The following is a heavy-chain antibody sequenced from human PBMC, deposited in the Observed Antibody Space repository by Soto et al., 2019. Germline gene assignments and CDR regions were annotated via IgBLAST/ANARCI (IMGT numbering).Heavy chain of an antibody. Sequence: EVHMLESGGALVPRGGSLRLSCEVSGFTIRNYALSWVRQAPGKGLEWVSSLSGSGITTYYADSVKGRFSISRDNHENTRYLPINGARDEDMAVAFRAKTPPEKSNWGRFDPWGQGTLVTVSS. CDR3: AKTPPEKSNWGRFDP. D-gene: IGHD3-16*01. V-gene: IGHV3-23*01. CDR2: LSGSGITT. J-gene: IGHJ5*02. CDR1: GFTIRNYA.